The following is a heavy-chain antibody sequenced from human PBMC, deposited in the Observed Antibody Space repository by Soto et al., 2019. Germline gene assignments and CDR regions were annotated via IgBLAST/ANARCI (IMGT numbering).Heavy chain of an antibody. CDR3: ARDLSCSSTSCYPYYYYYMDV. CDR1: RGTFRSNS. D-gene: IGHD2-2*01. Sequence: SCEASRGTFRSNSSSSPRQSPGKGLEWMGRIIPILGIANYAQKFQGRVTITADKSTSTAYMELSSLRSEDTAVYYCARDLSCSSTSCYPYYYYYMDVWGKGTTVTVSS. V-gene: IGHV1-69*04. CDR2: IIPILGIA. J-gene: IGHJ6*03.